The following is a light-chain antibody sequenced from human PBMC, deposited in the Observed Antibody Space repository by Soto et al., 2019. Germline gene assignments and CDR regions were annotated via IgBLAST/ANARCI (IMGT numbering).Light chain of an antibody. CDR3: QHYNDWAT. V-gene: IGKV3-15*01. Sequence: EIVLTQSPATLSLSPGERATLSCRASQSVSSNLAWYQQKPCQAPRLLIYDASTRATGVPPRFSGSGSGTDFTLTISSLQSEDFAVYYCQHYNDWATFGQGTKVDIK. CDR2: DAS. J-gene: IGKJ1*01. CDR1: QSVSSN.